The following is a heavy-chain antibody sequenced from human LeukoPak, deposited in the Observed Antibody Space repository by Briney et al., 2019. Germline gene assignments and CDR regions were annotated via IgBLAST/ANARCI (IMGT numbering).Heavy chain of an antibody. Sequence: SETLSLTCAVYGGSFSGYYWSWIRQPAGKGLEWIGRIYTSGSTNYNPSLKSRVTMSVDTSKNQFSLKLSSVTAADTAVYYCARDGSNAWSYSSGWYDLANWFDPWGQGTLVTVSS. V-gene: IGHV4-4*07. CDR1: GGSFSGYY. CDR3: ARDGSNAWSYSSGWYDLANWFDP. CDR2: IYTSGST. J-gene: IGHJ5*02. D-gene: IGHD6-19*01.